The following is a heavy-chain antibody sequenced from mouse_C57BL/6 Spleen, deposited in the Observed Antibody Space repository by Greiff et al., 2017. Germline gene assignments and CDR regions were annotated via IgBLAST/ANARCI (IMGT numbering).Heavy chain of an antibody. J-gene: IGHJ4*01. V-gene: IGHV7-1*01. CDR3: ARDAGAMDY. CDR2: SRNKANDYTT. Sequence: EVMLVESGGGLVQSGRSLRLSCATSGFTFSDFYMEWVRQAPGKGLEWIAASRNKANDYTTEYSASVKGRFIVSRDTSQSILYRQMNALRAEDTAIYYCARDAGAMDYWGQGTSVTVSS. CDR1: GFTFSDFY.